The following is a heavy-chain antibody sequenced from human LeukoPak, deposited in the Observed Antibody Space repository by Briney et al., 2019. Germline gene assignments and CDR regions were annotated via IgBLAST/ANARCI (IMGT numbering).Heavy chain of an antibody. J-gene: IGHJ6*03. V-gene: IGHV3-11*01. CDR3: AGVVTPTYYDLDV. Sequence: AGSLRLSCTASGFTFSDYYMSWIRQAPGKGLEWVSFISSGGSAIYYADSAQGRLTITSDNAKNSLYLQMHSPRAATEAVYYYAGVVTPTYYDLDVWGEKTTDTVSS. CDR2: ISSGGSAI. D-gene: IGHD5-18*01. CDR1: GFTFSDYY.